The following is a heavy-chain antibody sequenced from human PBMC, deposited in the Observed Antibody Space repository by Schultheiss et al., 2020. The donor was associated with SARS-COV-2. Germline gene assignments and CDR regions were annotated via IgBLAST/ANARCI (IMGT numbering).Heavy chain of an antibody. J-gene: IGHJ4*02. V-gene: IGHV4-59*01. D-gene: IGHD6-19*01. Sequence: SETLSLTCAVYGGSFSSYYWSWIRQPPGKGLEWIGYIYYSGSTNYNPSLKSRVTISVDTSKNQFSLKLSSVTAADTAVYYCARDLDSSGWIDYWGQGTLVTVSS. CDR1: GGSFSSYY. CDR2: IYYSGST. CDR3: ARDLDSSGWIDY.